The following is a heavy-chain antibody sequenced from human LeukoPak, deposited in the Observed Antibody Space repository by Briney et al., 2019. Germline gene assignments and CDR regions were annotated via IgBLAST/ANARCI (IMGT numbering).Heavy chain of an antibody. V-gene: IGHV3-30-3*01. Sequence: GGSLRLSCAASGFTFSSYAMHWVRQAPGKGLEWVAVISYDGSNKYYADSVKGRFTISRDNAKNSLYLQMNSLRAEDTAVYYCARRDCDSIKCRGSNWFDPWGQGTLVSVSS. CDR2: ISYDGSNK. D-gene: IGHD3-22*01. CDR1: GFTFSSYA. J-gene: IGHJ5*02. CDR3: ARRDCDSIKCRGSNWFDP.